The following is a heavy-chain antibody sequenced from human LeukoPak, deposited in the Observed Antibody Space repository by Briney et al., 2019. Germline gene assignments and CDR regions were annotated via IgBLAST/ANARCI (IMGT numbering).Heavy chain of an antibody. CDR2: ITYRGSP. D-gene: IGHD3/OR15-3a*01. CDR1: DGSLDIYY. Sequence: PSETLSLTCGASDGSLDIYYWMFVRQPPGKGLQWIGEITYRGSPYYHPSLKSRVTISIDASQRHVSLTLTSVTAADTAVYYCARDPRTVAYYFDFWGQGRLVTVSS. CDR3: ARDPRTVAYYFDF. J-gene: IGHJ4*02. V-gene: IGHV4-34*01.